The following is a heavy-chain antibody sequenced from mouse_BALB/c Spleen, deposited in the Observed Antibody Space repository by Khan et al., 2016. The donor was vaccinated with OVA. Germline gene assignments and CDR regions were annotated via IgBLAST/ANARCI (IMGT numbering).Heavy chain of an antibody. J-gene: IGHJ4*01. D-gene: IGHD1-1*01. CDR2: IWGDGST. Sequence: VKLEESGPGLVAPSQSLSITCTVSGFSLTSYGVSWVRQSPGKGLEWLGVIWGDGSTNYPSTLISRLIISKDNSKSQVFLKLTGLQTDDTATYYCAKFTPDYYSMDYWGQGTSVTVSS. CDR3: AKFTPDYYSMDY. CDR1: GFSLTSYG. V-gene: IGHV2-3*01.